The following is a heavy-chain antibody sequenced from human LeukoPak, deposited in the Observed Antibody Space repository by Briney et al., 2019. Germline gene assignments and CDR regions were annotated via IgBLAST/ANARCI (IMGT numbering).Heavy chain of an antibody. D-gene: IGHD6-13*01. CDR2: ISSSSSYI. CDR1: GFTFSSYS. CDR3: ARVVLVAAAGYFDY. Sequence: GGSLRLSCAASGFTFSSYSMNWVRQAPGKGLEWVSSISSSSSYIYYADSVKGRFTISRDNAKNSLYLQMNSLRAEDTAVYYRARVVLVAAAGYFDYWGQGTLVTVSS. V-gene: IGHV3-21*01. J-gene: IGHJ4*02.